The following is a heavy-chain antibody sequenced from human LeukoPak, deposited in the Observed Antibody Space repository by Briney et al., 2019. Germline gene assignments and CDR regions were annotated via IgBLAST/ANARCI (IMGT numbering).Heavy chain of an antibody. CDR1: GYSFTGHY. CDR2: INPNSGGT. CDR3: ARVGVRGDWDAFDI. D-gene: IGHD3-10*01. Sequence: ASVKVSCKASGYSFTGHYMHWVRQAPGQGLEGMGWINPNSGGTNYAQKFQGRVTMTRGTSISTAYMELSRLRSDDTAVYYCARVGVRGDWDAFDIWGQGTMVTVSS. J-gene: IGHJ3*02. V-gene: IGHV1-2*02.